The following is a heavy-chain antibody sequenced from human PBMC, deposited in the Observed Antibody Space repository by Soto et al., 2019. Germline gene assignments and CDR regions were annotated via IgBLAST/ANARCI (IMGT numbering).Heavy chain of an antibody. J-gene: IGHJ5*02. CDR1: GGTFSSYT. CDR3: ARGSESGYDLDWFDP. V-gene: IGHV1-69*02. CDR2: IIPILGIA. Sequence: EASVKVSCKASGGTFSSYTISWVRQAPGQGLEWMGRIIPILGIANYAQKFQGRVTITADKSTSTAYMELSSLRSEDTAVYYCARGSESGYDLDWFDPWGQGTLVTVSS. D-gene: IGHD5-12*01.